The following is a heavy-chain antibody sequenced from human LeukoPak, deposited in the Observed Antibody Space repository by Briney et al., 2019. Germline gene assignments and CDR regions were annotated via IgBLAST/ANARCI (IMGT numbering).Heavy chain of an antibody. D-gene: IGHD5-18*01. CDR2: IYYSGST. CDR3: ARRPGGNTYGYWFNR. V-gene: IGHV4-39*01. Sequence: PSETLSLTCSVSGGSISSSSYYWGWIRQPPGKGLEWIGNIYYSGSTYYNPSLKSRVTISVDTSKNQFSLKLSSVTAADTAVYYCARRPGGNTYGYWFNRSGQGTLVNVSS. CDR1: GGSISSSSYY. J-gene: IGHJ5*02.